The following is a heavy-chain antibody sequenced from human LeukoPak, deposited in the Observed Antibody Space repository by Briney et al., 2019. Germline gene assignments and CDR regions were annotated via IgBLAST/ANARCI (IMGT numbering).Heavy chain of an antibody. J-gene: IGHJ4*02. CDR3: ARHYGYSYPFDY. D-gene: IGHD5-18*01. CDR2: IYYSGST. V-gene: IGHV4-59*08. Sequence: SETLSLTCTVSGGSISSYYWSWIRQPPGKRLEWIGYIYYSGSTNYNPSLKSRVTISVDTSKNQFSLKLSSVTAADTAVYYCARHYGYSYPFDYWGQGTLVTVSS. CDR1: GGSISSYY.